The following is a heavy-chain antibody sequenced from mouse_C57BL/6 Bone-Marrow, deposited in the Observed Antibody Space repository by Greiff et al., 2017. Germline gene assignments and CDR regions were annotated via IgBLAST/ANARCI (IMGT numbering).Heavy chain of an antibody. V-gene: IGHV1-26*01. CDR2: INPNNGGT. CDR3: AREGTGEGYCDY. CDR1: GYTFTDYY. Sequence: EVQLQQSGPELVKPGASVKISCKASGYTFTDYYMNWVKQSHGKSLEWIGDINPNNGGTSYHQKFKGKATLTVDKSSSTAYMELRSLTSEDSAVYYCAREGTGEGYCDYWGQGTTLTVFS. J-gene: IGHJ2*01. D-gene: IGHD4-1*01.